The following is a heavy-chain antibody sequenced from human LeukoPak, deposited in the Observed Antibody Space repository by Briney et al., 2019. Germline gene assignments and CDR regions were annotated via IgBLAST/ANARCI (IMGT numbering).Heavy chain of an antibody. J-gene: IGHJ3*02. V-gene: IGHV4-61*02. CDR2: IYSSGST. CDR3: ARDRPYCSSTSCPADAFDI. CDR1: GGSISSDSSY. Sequence: SQTLSLTCTVSGGSISSDSSYWSWIRQPAGKGLEWFGRIYSSGSTNYNPSLKSRVTISVDTSKNQFSLKLSSVTAADTAVYYCARDRPYCSSTSCPADAFDIWGQGTMVTVSS. D-gene: IGHD2-2*01.